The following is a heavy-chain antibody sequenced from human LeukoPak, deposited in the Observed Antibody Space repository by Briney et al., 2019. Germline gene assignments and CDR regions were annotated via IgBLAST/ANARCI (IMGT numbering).Heavy chain of an antibody. V-gene: IGHV3-48*01. D-gene: IGHD1-26*01. Sequence: GGSLRLSCAASGFTFSSYSMNWVRQAPGKGLEWVSYISNGGSKYYADSVKGRFTISRDNVENSLYLQMNSLRAEDTAVYYCARNPPRYFNWGQGTLVTVSS. CDR1: GFTFSSYS. CDR3: ARNPPRYFN. J-gene: IGHJ4*02. CDR2: ISNGGSK.